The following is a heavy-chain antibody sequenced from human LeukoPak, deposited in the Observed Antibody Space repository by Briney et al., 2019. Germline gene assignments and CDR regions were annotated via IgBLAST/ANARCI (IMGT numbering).Heavy chain of an antibody. D-gene: IGHD6-13*01. J-gene: IGHJ4*02. CDR3: ARLWWGRSWTQGYFDY. V-gene: IGHV5-51*01. CDR2: IYPDDSEI. Sequence: GESLKISCNTSGYTFGRYWIAWVRQMPGKGLEWMGFIYPDDSEIRYSPSFQGQVTISADKSINTAYLQWNSLQASDTAMYYCARLWWGRSWTQGYFDYWGQGTLVTVSS. CDR1: GYTFGRYW.